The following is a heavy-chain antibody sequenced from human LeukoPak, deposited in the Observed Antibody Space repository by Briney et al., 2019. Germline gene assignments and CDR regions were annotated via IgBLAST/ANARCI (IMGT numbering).Heavy chain of an antibody. CDR3: AKSGCSGGSCYAYYYYYMDV. V-gene: IGHV3-9*01. CDR1: GFTLDYYA. Sequence: GGSLTLSCAASGFTLDYYAMHWVRQAPGKGLEGVSGISWNSGSIDYAASVKGRFTISRDNAKISLYLQMNSLRADDTALYYCAKSGCSGGSCYAYYYYYMDVWGKGTTVTVSS. J-gene: IGHJ6*03. CDR2: ISWNSGSI. D-gene: IGHD2-15*01.